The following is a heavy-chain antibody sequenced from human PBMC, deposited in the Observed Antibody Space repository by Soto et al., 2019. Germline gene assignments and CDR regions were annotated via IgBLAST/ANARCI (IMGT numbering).Heavy chain of an antibody. CDR3: ARKGSNYRWFDP. J-gene: IGHJ5*02. D-gene: IGHD4-4*01. Sequence: TSETLSLTCAVYGGSFSGYYWSWIRQPPGKGLEWIGEINHSGSTNYNPSLKSRVTISVDTSKNQFSLKLSSVTAADTAVYYCARKGSNYRWFDPWGQGTLVTVSS. CDR1: GGSFSGYY. CDR2: INHSGST. V-gene: IGHV4-34*01.